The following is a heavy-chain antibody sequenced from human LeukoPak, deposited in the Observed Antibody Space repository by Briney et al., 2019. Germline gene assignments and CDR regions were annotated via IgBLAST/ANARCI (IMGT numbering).Heavy chain of an antibody. D-gene: IGHD6-6*01. Sequence: ASVKVSCKASRDTFSRYGITWVRQAPGQGLEWMGWISGYNDKTNYAQKFQGRVTMTTDTTTNTAYVELRSLRSDDTAVYYCARDGSRNIAARRGGWFDPWGQGTLVTVSS. V-gene: IGHV1-18*01. J-gene: IGHJ5*02. CDR1: RDTFSRYG. CDR2: ISGYNDKT. CDR3: ARDGSRNIAARRGGWFDP.